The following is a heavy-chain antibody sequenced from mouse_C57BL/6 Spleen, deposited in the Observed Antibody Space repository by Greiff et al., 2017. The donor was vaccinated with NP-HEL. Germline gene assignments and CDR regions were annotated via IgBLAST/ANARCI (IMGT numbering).Heavy chain of an antibody. CDR3: TRGCYHGYFDY. D-gene: IGHD2-12*01. V-gene: IGHV1-15*01. CDR2: IDPETGGT. CDR1: GYTFTDYE. J-gene: IGHJ2*01. Sequence: QVQLKESGAELVRPGASVTLSCKASGYTFTDYEMHWVKQTPVHGLEWIGAIDPETGGTAYNQKFKGKAILTADKSSSTAYMELRSLTSEDSAVYYCTRGCYHGYFDYWGQGTTLTVSS.